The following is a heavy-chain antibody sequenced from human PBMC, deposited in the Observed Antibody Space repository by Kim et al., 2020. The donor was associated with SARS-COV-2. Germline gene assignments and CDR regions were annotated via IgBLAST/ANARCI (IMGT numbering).Heavy chain of an antibody. D-gene: IGHD6-13*01. V-gene: IGHV1-46*01. Sequence: ASVKVSCKASGYTFTSYYMHWVRQAPGQGLEWMGIINPSGGSTSYAQKFQGRVTMTRDTSTSTVYMELSSLRSEDTAVYYCARARGPGVYSSSWATFGYWGQGTLVTVSS. CDR1: GYTFTSYY. J-gene: IGHJ4*02. CDR2: INPSGGST. CDR3: ARARGPGVYSSSWATFGY.